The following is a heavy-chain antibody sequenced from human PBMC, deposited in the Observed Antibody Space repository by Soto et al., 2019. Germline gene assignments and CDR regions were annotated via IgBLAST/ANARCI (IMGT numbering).Heavy chain of an antibody. D-gene: IGHD2-8*01. CDR1: GGSISSGGYS. V-gene: IGHV4-30-2*01. J-gene: IGHJ4*02. CDR3: ARGHDANND. CDR2: IYHSGST. Sequence: QVQLQECGSGLVKPSQTLSLTCAVSGGSISSGGYSWSWIRQPPGKGLEWIGYIYHSGSTYYNPSLKSRVTISMDTSKNQFSLKLNSVTAADTAVYYCARGHDANNDWGQGTLVTVSS.